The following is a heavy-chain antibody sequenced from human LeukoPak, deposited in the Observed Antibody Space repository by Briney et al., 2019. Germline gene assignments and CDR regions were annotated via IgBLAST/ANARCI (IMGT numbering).Heavy chain of an antibody. CDR2: IYYSGST. J-gene: IGHJ5*02. D-gene: IGHD3-3*01. Sequence: SETLSLTCTVSGGSISSYYWSWVRQPPGKGLEWIGYIYYSGSTNYNPSLKSRVTISVDTSKNQFSLKLSSVTAADTAVYYCARTAGSGYYTRWFDPWGQGTLVTVSS. CDR1: GGSISSYY. CDR3: ARTAGSGYYTRWFDP. V-gene: IGHV4-59*01.